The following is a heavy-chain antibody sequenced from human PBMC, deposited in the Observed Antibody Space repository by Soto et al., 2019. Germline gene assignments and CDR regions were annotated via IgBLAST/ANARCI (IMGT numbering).Heavy chain of an antibody. CDR2: IIPMLSMS. V-gene: IGHV1-69*02. CDR3: ATSYGSGSRPFDY. J-gene: IGHJ4*02. D-gene: IGHD3-10*01. Sequence: QVQLVQSGAEVKKSGSSVRVSCKASGGTFNSYTLSWVRQAPGQRLEWMGRIIPMLSMSTYAQKFQGRVSMIADKSTNTVYLDLSSLRSDATAIYYCATSYGSGSRPFDYWGQGTLVTVSS. CDR1: GGTFNSYT.